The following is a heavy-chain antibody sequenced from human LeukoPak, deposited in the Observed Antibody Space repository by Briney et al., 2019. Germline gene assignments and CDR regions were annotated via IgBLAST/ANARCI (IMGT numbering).Heavy chain of an antibody. CDR1: GFTFSSYA. J-gene: IGHJ6*02. V-gene: IGHV3-23*01. D-gene: IGHD5-24*01. CDR2: ISGSGGST. CDR3: AKEGMATPYYYYGMDV. Sequence: PGGSLRPSCAASGFTFSSYAMSWVRQAPGKGLEWVSAISGSGGSTYYADSVKGRFTISRDNSKNTLYLQMNSLRAEDTAVYYCAKEGMATPYYYYGMDVWGQGTTVTVSS.